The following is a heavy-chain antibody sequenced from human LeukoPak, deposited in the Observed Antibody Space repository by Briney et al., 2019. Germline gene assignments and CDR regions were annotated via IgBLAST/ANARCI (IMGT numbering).Heavy chain of an antibody. Sequence: GGSLRLSCAVSGFTFDDYGMSWVRQAPGKGLEWVANIKEDGSEKQYVDSVRGRFTISRDNAKKSLYLQMNSLRAEDTAVYYCVNRAWLECWGQGTLVTVSS. V-gene: IGHV3-7*01. CDR3: VNRAWLEC. J-gene: IGHJ4*02. D-gene: IGHD3-9*01. CDR2: IKEDGSEK. CDR1: GFTFDDYG.